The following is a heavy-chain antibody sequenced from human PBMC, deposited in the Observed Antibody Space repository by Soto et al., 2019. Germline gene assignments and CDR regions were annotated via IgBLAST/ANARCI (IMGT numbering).Heavy chain of an antibody. D-gene: IGHD2-15*01. CDR3: VRTSLVVAAATREDY. V-gene: IGHV3-74*01. J-gene: IGHJ4*02. CDR1: VFTFSSYW. CDR2: INSDGSST. Sequence: EVQLVESGGGLVQPGGSLRLSCAASVFTFSSYWMHWVRQAPGKGLVWVSRINSDGSSTSYADSVKGRFTISRANAKNTLYLQMNSLRAEDTAVYYCVRTSLVVAAATREDYWGQGTLVTVSS.